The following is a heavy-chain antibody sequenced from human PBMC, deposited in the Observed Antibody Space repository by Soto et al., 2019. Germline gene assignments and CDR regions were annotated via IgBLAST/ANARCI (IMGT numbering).Heavy chain of an antibody. D-gene: IGHD5-12*01. CDR3: ARSGDVDIVATISFYFDY. Sequence: ESGGGLVQPGGSLRLSCAASGFTVSSNYMSWVRQAPGKGLEWVSVIYSGGSTYYADSVKGRFTISRDNSKNTLYLQMNSLRAEDTAVYYSARSGDVDIVATISFYFDYWGQGTLVTVSS. CDR1: GFTVSSNY. J-gene: IGHJ4*02. V-gene: IGHV3-66*01. CDR2: IYSGGST.